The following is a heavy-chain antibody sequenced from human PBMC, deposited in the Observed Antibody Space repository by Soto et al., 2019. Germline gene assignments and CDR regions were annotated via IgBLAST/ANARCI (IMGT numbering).Heavy chain of an antibody. V-gene: IGHV3-15*07. CDR3: TTDYSLTPIILRFDY. CDR1: RCIFSKAW. CDR2: VKSKNDGGTT. D-gene: IGHD2-15*01. J-gene: IGHJ4*01. Sequence: GGSLRLSCAASRCIFSKAWINWVRQAPGKGLEWVGRVKSKNDGGTTDFAAPVRGRFAISRDDSKNMVYLEMNSLQTEDPAIYYCTTDYSLTPIILRFDYWGHGTLVTVSS.